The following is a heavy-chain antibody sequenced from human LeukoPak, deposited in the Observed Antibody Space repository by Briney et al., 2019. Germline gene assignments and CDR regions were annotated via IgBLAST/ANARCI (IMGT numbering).Heavy chain of an antibody. CDR3: ARQTGSGLFILP. D-gene: IGHD3/OR15-3a*01. Sequence: PSETLSLTCTVSGGSISSGRYYWSWIRQPPGKGLEWIGSIYYSGNTYYNASLKSQVSISIDTSKNQFSLRLTSVTAADTAVYYCARQTGSGLFILPGGQGTLVTVSS. J-gene: IGHJ4*02. CDR2: IYYSGNT. V-gene: IGHV4-39*01. CDR1: GGSISSGRYY.